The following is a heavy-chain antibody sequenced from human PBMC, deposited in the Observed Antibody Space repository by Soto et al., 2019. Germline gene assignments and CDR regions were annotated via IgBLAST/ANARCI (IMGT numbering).Heavy chain of an antibody. CDR3: AKESMTTVTRYYYGMDV. Sequence: GGSLRLSCAASGFTFSSYAMSWVRQAPGKGLEWVSAISGSGGSTYYADSVKGRFTISRDNSKSTLYLQMNSLRAEDTAVYYCAKESMTTVTRYYYGMDVWGPGTTVTVSS. CDR2: ISGSGGST. J-gene: IGHJ6*02. V-gene: IGHV3-23*01. CDR1: GFTFSSYA. D-gene: IGHD4-17*01.